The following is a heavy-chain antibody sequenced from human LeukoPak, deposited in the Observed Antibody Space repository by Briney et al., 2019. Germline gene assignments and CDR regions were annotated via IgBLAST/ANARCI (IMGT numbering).Heavy chain of an antibody. CDR3: ATSVITRFDN. D-gene: IGHD3-16*01. Sequence: PGVSLRLSCAASGFIFSGNWIHWVRQAPGKGPVWVSRIDGDGYTNYADSVKGRFTISRDSGNTVYLQMSSLRAEDTAVYYCATSVITRFDNWGQGTLVTVSS. J-gene: IGHJ4*02. V-gene: IGHV3-74*01. CDR2: IDGDGYT. CDR1: GFIFSGNW.